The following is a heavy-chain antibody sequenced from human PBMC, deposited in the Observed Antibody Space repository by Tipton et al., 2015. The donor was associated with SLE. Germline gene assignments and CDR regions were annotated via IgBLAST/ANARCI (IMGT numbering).Heavy chain of an antibody. CDR2: IYTSGST. Sequence: TLSLTCTVSGGSISSGSYYWSWIRQPAGKGLEWIGRIYTSGSTNYNPSLKSRVTISVDTSKNQFSLKLSSVTAADTAVYYCARGGLAARYYMDVWGKGTTVTVSS. J-gene: IGHJ6*03. V-gene: IGHV4-61*02. CDR1: GGSISSGSYY. D-gene: IGHD6-6*01. CDR3: ARGGLAARYYMDV.